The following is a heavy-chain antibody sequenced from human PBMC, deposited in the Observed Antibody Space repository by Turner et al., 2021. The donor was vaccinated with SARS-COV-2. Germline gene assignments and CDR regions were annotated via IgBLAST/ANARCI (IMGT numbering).Heavy chain of an antibody. J-gene: IGHJ6*03. CDR1: GFTFRSYA. D-gene: IGHD2-15*01. CDR3: AKPLLHDYYFYNMDV. V-gene: IGHV3-23*01. CDR2: ISGGGTST. Sequence: ETQLLESGGGLLQPGGSRRISCAASGFTFRSYAMCWVRQGPGKGLEWVLGISGGGTSTYYADSVKGRLIISRDNSKNTLYLQMNSLRAEDTAVYYCAKPLLHDYYFYNMDVWGKGTTVTVSS.